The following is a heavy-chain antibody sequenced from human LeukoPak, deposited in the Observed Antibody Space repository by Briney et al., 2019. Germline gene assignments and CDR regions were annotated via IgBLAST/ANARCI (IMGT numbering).Heavy chain of an antibody. Sequence: SVKVSCKASGGIFSSYTISWVRQTPGQGLERMGRIIPLLGIANYAQKFQGRVTIIADKSTSTAYMELSSLRSEDTAVYYCARDDADSAYADGDYWGQGTLVTVSS. D-gene: IGHD5-12*01. J-gene: IGHJ4*02. CDR2: IIPLLGIA. CDR1: GGIFSSYT. V-gene: IGHV1-69*04. CDR3: ARDDADSAYADGDY.